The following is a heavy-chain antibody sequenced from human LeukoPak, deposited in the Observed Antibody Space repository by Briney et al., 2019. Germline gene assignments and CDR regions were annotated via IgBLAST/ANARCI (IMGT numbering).Heavy chain of an antibody. CDR1: GYTFSNFG. D-gene: IGHD2-2*01. Sequence: ASVKVSCKASGYTFSNFGVNWVRQAPAKGLEWMGWISGNNDNPNYGQKFQGRFTVTTDSSTNTAYMELRNLRFDDTAVYYCARDGTSTDDYWGQGTLVTVSS. CDR3: ARDGTSTDDY. V-gene: IGHV1-18*01. CDR2: ISGNNDNP. J-gene: IGHJ4*02.